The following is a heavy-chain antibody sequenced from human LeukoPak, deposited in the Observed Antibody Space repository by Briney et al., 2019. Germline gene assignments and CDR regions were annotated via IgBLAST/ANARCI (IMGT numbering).Heavy chain of an antibody. Sequence: GGSLRLSCTASGFTFGDYAMSWFRQAPGKGLEWVGFIRSKAYGGTTEYAASVKGRFTISRDDSKNIAYLQMNSLKAEDTAVYYCTRAQLLWFGELYGFDPWGQGTLVTVSS. D-gene: IGHD3-10*01. CDR3: TRAQLLWFGELYGFDP. CDR2: IRSKAYGGTT. CDR1: GFTFGDYA. J-gene: IGHJ5*02. V-gene: IGHV3-49*03.